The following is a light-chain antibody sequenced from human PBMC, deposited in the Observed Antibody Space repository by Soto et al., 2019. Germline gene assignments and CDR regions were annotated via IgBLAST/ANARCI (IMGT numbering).Light chain of an antibody. CDR3: SSYTTSRTRV. V-gene: IGLV2-14*01. J-gene: IGLJ1*01. Sequence: QSALTQPASVSGSPGQSITISCTGTSSDVGGYDFVSWYQHHPGKAPKLMIFDVNNRPAGLSNRFSGSKSGNTASLTISGLQTEDEADYYCSSYTTSRTRVFGTGTKVTVL. CDR1: SSDVGGYDF. CDR2: DVN.